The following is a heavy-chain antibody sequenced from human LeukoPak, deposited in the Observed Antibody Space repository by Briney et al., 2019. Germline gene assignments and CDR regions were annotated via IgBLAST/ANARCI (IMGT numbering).Heavy chain of an antibody. D-gene: IGHD2-2*01. V-gene: IGHV4-59*08. CDR3: ARHHCSSTSCYANYYYMDV. CDR1: GGSISSYY. CDR2: IYYSGST. Sequence: SETLSLTCTVSGGSISSYYWSWIRQPPGKGLEWIGYIYYSGSTNYNPSLKSRVTISVDTSKNQFSLKLSSVTAADTAVYYCARHHCSSTSCYANYYYMDVWGKRTTVTVSS. J-gene: IGHJ6*03.